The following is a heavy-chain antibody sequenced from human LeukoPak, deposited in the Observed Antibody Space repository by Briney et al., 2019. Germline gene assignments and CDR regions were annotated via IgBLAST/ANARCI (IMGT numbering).Heavy chain of an antibody. CDR1: GGSISSSSYY. CDR3: AREGQIAVADHNWFDP. J-gene: IGHJ5*02. Sequence: SETLSLTCTVSGGSISSSSYYWGWIRQPPGKGLEWIGSIYYSGSTYYNPSLKSRVTISVDTSKNQFSLKLSSVTAADTAVYYCAREGQIAVADHNWFDPWGQGTLVTVSS. V-gene: IGHV4-39*02. D-gene: IGHD6-19*01. CDR2: IYYSGST.